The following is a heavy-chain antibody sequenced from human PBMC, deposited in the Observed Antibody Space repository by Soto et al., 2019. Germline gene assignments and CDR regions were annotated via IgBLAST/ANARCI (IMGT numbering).Heavy chain of an antibody. V-gene: IGHV3-74*01. CDR3: ARGDCVGGTCYSLAGSFYYYMDV. CDR1: GFTFSNYW. CDR2: INSDGSVS. Sequence: EVQLVESGGGLVQPGGSLRLSCAASGFTFSNYWMYWVRQAPGKGLVWVSRINSDGSVSSYADSMKGRLTISRDNVKNTLYLQMDSLRAEDTAVYYCARGDCVGGTCYSLAGSFYYYMDVWGKGTTVTVFS. D-gene: IGHD2-15*01. J-gene: IGHJ6*03.